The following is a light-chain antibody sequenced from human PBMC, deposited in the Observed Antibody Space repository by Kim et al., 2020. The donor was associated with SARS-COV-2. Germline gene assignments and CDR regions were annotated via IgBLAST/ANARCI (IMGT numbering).Light chain of an antibody. CDR3: QSADSSGTSWV. CDR1: ALPKRY. J-gene: IGLJ3*02. Sequence: SPGQTARITCSGDALPKRYAYWYQQKPGQAPVLVIYKDSERPSGIPERFSGSSSGTTVTLTISGVQAEDEADYYCQSADSSGTSWVFGGGTKLTVL. CDR2: KDS. V-gene: IGLV3-25*03.